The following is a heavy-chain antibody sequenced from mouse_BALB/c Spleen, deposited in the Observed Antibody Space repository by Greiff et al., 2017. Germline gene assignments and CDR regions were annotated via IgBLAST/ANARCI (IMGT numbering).Heavy chain of an antibody. CDR2: IYPGDGDT. Sequence: VQLQESGAELARPGASVKLSCKASGYTFTSYWMQWVKQRPGQGLEWIGAIYPGDGDTRYTQKFKGKATLTADKSSSTAYMQLSSLASEDSAVYYCARRGADLSMDYWGQGTSVTVSS. V-gene: IGHV1-87*01. CDR1: GYTFTSYW. J-gene: IGHJ4*01. CDR3: ARRGADLSMDY.